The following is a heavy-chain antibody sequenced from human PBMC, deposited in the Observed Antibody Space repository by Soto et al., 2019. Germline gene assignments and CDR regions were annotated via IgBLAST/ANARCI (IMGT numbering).Heavy chain of an antibody. D-gene: IGHD2-2*01. CDR1: GYTFTDYW. CDR2: IYPGDSDT. CDR3: ARHISSFRYYYYAMDV. V-gene: IGHV5-51*01. J-gene: IGHJ6*02. Sequence: GESLKISCKGSGYTFTDYWIGWVRQLPGKGLEWMGIIYPGDSDTRCSPSFQGHVTITVDKSTNTAYLQWNTLRASDTAMYYCARHISSFRYYYYAMDVWGQGTTVTVSS.